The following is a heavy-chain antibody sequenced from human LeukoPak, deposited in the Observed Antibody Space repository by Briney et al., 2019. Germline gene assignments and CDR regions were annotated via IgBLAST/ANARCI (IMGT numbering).Heavy chain of an antibody. J-gene: IGHJ4*02. CDR2: IYPGDSDT. V-gene: IGHV5-51*01. D-gene: IGHD2-2*01. CDR1: GYSFTSYW. CDR3: ARHSLYCSSTSCYEISGYDEWYFDY. Sequence: GESLKISCKGSGYSFTSYWIGWVRQMPGKGLEWMGIIYPGDSDTRYSPSFQGQVTISADKSISTAYLQWSSLKASDTAMYYCARHSLYCSSTSCYEISGYDEWYFDYWGQGTLVTVSS.